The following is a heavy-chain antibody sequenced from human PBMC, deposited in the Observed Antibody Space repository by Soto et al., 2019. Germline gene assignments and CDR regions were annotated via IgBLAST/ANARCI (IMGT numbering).Heavy chain of an antibody. D-gene: IGHD6-13*01. CDR3: ARGGQQLDSQGVRNWFDP. J-gene: IGHJ5*02. Sequence: SETLSLTCAVYGGSFSGYYWSWIRQPPGKGLEWIGEINHSGSTNYNPSLKSRVTISVDTSKNQFSLKLSSVTAADTAVYYCARGGQQLDSQGVRNWFDPWGQGTLVTVSS. CDR1: GGSFSGYY. V-gene: IGHV4-34*01. CDR2: INHSGST.